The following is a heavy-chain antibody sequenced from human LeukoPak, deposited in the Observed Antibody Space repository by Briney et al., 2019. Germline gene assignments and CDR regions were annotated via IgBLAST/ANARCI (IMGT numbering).Heavy chain of an antibody. D-gene: IGHD6-19*01. CDR1: GFTFSSYA. Sequence: GGSLRLSCAASGFTFSSYAMHWVRQAPGKGLEWVSGISGSGGTTYYADSVKGRFTISRDNSKNTLYLQMNSLRAEDTAVYYCARGGSGWPFDYWGQGTLVTVSS. J-gene: IGHJ4*02. CDR3: ARGGSGWPFDY. CDR2: ISGSGGTT. V-gene: IGHV3-23*01.